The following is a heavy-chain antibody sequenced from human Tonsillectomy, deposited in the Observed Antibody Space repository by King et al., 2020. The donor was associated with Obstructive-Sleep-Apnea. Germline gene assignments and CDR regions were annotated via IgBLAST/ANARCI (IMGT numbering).Heavy chain of an antibody. Sequence: VQLVESGGGLVKPGGSLRLSCAASGFTFSDYYMSWIRQAPGKGLEWVSYICSSSISTNYADSVKGRFTISRDNAKNSLYLQMNSLRAEDTAVYYCARRWATYGSGEDWGQGTLVTVSS. V-gene: IGHV3-11*06. CDR1: GFTFSDYY. CDR3: ARRWATYGSGED. J-gene: IGHJ4*02. D-gene: IGHD3-10*01. CDR2: ICSSSIST.